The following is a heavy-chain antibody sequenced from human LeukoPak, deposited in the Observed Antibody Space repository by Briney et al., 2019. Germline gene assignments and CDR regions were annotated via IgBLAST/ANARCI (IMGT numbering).Heavy chain of an antibody. CDR2: ISGSGGST. CDR1: GFTFSSYA. CDR3: AKDPSYDSSGMMDY. D-gene: IGHD3-22*01. Sequence: GGSLRLSCAASGFTFSSYAMSWVRQAPGKGLEWVSAISGSGGSTYYADSVKGRFTISRDNSKNTLYLQMNSLRAEDTAVYYCAKDPSYDSSGMMDYWGQGTLVTVSS. J-gene: IGHJ4*02. V-gene: IGHV3-23*01.